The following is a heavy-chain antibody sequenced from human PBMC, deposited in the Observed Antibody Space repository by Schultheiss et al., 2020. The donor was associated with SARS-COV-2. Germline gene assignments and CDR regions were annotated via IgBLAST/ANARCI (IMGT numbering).Heavy chain of an antibody. Sequence: GGSLRLSCAASGFTFSGSAMHWVRQAPGKGLEWVAVIWYDGSNKYYVDSVKGRFTISRDNAKNSLYLQMNSLRAEDTAVYYCAREETYYYGRDDAFDIWGQGTMVTVSS. CDR1: GFTFSGSA. V-gene: IGHV3-33*08. J-gene: IGHJ3*02. D-gene: IGHD3-10*01. CDR2: IWYDGSNK. CDR3: AREETYYYGRDDAFDI.